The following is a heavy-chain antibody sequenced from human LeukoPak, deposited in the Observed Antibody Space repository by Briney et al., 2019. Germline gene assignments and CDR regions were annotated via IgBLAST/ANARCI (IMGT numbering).Heavy chain of an antibody. V-gene: IGHV3-9*01. CDR3: AKDKGGSQSYYLDY. Sequence: PGGTLRLSCAASGFTFDDYAMHWVRQAPGKGLEWVSGISWNSGSIGYADSVKGRFTISRDNAKNSLYLQMNSLRAEDTALYYCAKDKGGSQSYYLDYWGQGTLVTVSS. D-gene: IGHD1-26*01. CDR1: GFTFDDYA. J-gene: IGHJ4*02. CDR2: ISWNSGSI.